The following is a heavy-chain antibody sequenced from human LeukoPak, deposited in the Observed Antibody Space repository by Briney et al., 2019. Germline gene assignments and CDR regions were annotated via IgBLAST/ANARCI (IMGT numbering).Heavy chain of an antibody. D-gene: IGHD6-13*01. CDR1: GYNLTELS. J-gene: IGHJ4*02. V-gene: IGHV1-24*01. Sequence: ASVKVSCKVSGYNLTELSMHWVRQAPGKGLEWMGGFDPEDGETIYAQKFQGRVTMTEDTSTDTAYMELSSLRSEDTAVYYCATAPGIAAAGTTFDYWGQGTLVTVSS. CDR2: FDPEDGET. CDR3: ATAPGIAAAGTTFDY.